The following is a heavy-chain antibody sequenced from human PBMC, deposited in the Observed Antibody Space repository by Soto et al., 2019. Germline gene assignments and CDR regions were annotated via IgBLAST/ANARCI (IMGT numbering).Heavy chain of an antibody. V-gene: IGHV4-39*01. Sequence: QLQLQESGPGLVKPSETLSLTCTVSGGSISSSSYYWGWIRQPPGKGLEWIGSIYYSGSTYYNPSLKSRVTISVDTSKNQFSLKLSSVTAADTAVYYCARHVSGPILTVTTAYWYFDLWGRGTLVTVSS. CDR1: GGSISSSSYY. CDR3: ARHVSGPILTVTTAYWYFDL. D-gene: IGHD4-17*01. CDR2: IYYSGST. J-gene: IGHJ2*01.